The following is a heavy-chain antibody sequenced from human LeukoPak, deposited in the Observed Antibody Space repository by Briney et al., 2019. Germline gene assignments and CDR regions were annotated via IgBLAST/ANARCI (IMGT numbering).Heavy chain of an antibody. CDR3: ARVGVLLLFDY. V-gene: IGHV4-38-2*01. CDR2: IYHSGST. CDR1: GYSISSGYY. D-gene: IGHD3-10*01. Sequence: SETLSLTCAVSGYSISSGYYWGWIRQPPGKGLERIGSIYHSGSTYYNPSLKSRVTISVDTSKNQFSLKLSSVTAADTAVYYCARVGVLLLFDYWGQGTLVTVSS. J-gene: IGHJ4*02.